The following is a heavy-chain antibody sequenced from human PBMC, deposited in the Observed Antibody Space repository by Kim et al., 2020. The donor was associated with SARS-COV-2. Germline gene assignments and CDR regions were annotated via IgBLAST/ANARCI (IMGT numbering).Heavy chain of an antibody. Sequence: ASVKVSCKASGYTFTSYAMHWVRQAPGQRLEWMGWINAGNGNTKYSQKFQGRVTITRDTSASTAYMELSSLRSEDTAVYYCARDLSSWYSDAFDIWGQGTMVTVSS. CDR3: ARDLSSWYSDAFDI. J-gene: IGHJ3*02. CDR2: INAGNGNT. CDR1: GYTFTSYA. V-gene: IGHV1-3*01. D-gene: IGHD6-13*01.